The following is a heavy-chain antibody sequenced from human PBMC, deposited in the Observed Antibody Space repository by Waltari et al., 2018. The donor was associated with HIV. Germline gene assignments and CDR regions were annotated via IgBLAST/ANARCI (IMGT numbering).Heavy chain of an antibody. CDR2: INHSGST. D-gene: IGHD3-22*01. J-gene: IGHJ3*02. CDR3: ARTYYYDSSGYRDAFDI. CDR1: GGSFSGYY. Sequence: QVQLQQWGAGLLKPSETLSLTCAVYGGSFSGYYWSWIRQPPGKGLEWIGEINHSGSTSYNPALKSRVTISVDTSKNQFSLKLSSVTAADTAVYYCARTYYYDSSGYRDAFDIWGQGTMVTVSS. V-gene: IGHV4-34*01.